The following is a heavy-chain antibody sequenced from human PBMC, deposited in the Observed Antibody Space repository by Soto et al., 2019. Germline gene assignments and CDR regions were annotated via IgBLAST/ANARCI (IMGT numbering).Heavy chain of an antibody. CDR1: GDSISRSYW. Sequence: SETLSLTCAVSGDSISRSYWWSWVRQLPGKGLEWIGEIYHSGSTIYNPSLQSRVTLSVDKSKNEFSLKMSSVTDADTAVYYCARVPTPWGQGTLVTVSS. CDR3: ARVPTP. CDR2: IYHSGST. J-gene: IGHJ5*02. V-gene: IGHV4-4*02.